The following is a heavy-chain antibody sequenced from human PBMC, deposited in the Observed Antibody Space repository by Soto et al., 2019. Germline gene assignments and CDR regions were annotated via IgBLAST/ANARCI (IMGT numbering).Heavy chain of an antibody. D-gene: IGHD3-10*01. J-gene: IGHJ4*02. V-gene: IGHV1-46*03. CDR1: GYTFTIYY. CDR3: AILLWFGGKYYFDY. Sequence: ASVKVSCKASGYTFTIYYIHWVRHAPGQGLEWMGIINPSGGSTSYAQKFQGRVTMTRDTSTTTVYMELSSLRSEDTAVYYCAILLWFGGKYYFDYWGQGTLVTVS. CDR2: INPSGGST.